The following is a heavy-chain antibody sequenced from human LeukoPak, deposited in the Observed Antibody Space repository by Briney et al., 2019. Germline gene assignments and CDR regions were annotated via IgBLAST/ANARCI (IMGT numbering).Heavy chain of an antibody. V-gene: IGHV1-24*01. CDR2: LDPEDGET. Sequence: GASVKVSCKVSGYTLTELSMHWVRQAPGKGLEWMGGLDPEDGETIYAQKFQGRVTMTEDTSTDTAYMELSSLRSEDTAVYYCATDLGSYYSVDYWGQGTLVTVSS. CDR1: GYTLTELS. J-gene: IGHJ4*02. D-gene: IGHD1-26*01. CDR3: ATDLGSYYSVDY.